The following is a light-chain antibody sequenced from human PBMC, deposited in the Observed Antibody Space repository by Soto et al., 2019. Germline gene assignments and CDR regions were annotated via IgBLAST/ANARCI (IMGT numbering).Light chain of an antibody. CDR3: QQYGTSPPLYA. CDR2: GAS. CDR1: QGVSSSH. J-gene: IGKJ2*01. Sequence: EIVLTQSPGTLSLSPGEGATLSCRASQGVSSSHLAWYQQKPGQAPRLPIYGASNRATGIPDRFSASVSGTDFTLTISRLEPEDFAVYYCQQYGTSPPLYAFGPGTKLEIK. V-gene: IGKV3-20*01.